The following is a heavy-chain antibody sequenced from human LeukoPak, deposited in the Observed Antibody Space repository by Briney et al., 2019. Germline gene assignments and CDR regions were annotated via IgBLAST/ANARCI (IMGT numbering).Heavy chain of an antibody. J-gene: IGHJ6*02. CDR1: GFTFSSYA. CDR3: AREDPRAQEV. CDR2: ISYDGSNK. V-gene: IGHV3-30-3*01. Sequence: PGGSLRLSCAASGFTFSSYAMHWVRQAPGKGLEWVAVISYDGSNKYYADSVKGRFTISRDNSKNTLYLQMNSLRAKDTAVYDSAREDPRAQEVWGQGTTVTVSS.